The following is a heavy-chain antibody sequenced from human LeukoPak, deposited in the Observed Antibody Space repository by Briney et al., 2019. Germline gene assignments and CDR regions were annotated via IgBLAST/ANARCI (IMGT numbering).Heavy chain of an antibody. V-gene: IGHV3-23*01. J-gene: IGHJ4*02. CDR2: ISGSGGST. CDR1: GFTFSSYA. CDR3: ARSTGYGDYYFDY. D-gene: IGHD4-17*01. Sequence: GGSLRLSCAASGFTFSSYAMSWVRQAPGKGLEWVSAISGSGGSTYYADSVKGRFTISRDNSKNTLYLQMNSLRAEDTAVYYCARSTGYGDYYFDYWGQGTLVTVSS.